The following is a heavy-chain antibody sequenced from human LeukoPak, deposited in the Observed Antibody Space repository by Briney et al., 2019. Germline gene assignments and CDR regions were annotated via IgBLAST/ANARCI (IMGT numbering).Heavy chain of an antibody. D-gene: IGHD1-26*01. J-gene: IGHJ3*02. CDR1: GYNFTNYW. CDR3: ARGGGSYLSVGAFDI. CDR2: IYPDDSNT. V-gene: IGHV5-51*01. Sequence: GESLKISCKGSGYNFTNYWIAWVRQMPGKGLGWVGIIYPDDSNTNYSPSFQGQVTISANKSISTAYLQWSSLKASDTAMYYCARGGGSYLSVGAFDIWGQGTMVTVSS.